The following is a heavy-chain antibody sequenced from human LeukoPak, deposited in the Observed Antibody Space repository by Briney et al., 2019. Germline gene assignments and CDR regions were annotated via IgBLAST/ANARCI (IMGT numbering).Heavy chain of an antibody. Sequence: GGSLRLSCAASGFTFSSYSMNWVRQAPGKGLEWVSSISSSSSYIYYADSVKGRFTISRDNAKNSLYLQMNSLRAEDTAVYYCARGHYYDSSGYYYAFDYWGQGTLVTVSS. CDR3: ARGHYYDSSGYYYAFDY. D-gene: IGHD3-22*01. CDR1: GFTFSSYS. CDR2: ISSSSSYI. J-gene: IGHJ4*02. V-gene: IGHV3-21*01.